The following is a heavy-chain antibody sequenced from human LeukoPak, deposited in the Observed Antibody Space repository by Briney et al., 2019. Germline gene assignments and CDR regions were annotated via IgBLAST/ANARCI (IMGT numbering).Heavy chain of an antibody. CDR3: AKGGSVGVGTSYYFDY. Sequence: GGSLRLSCAASGFTFSNYAMSWVRQAPRQGLEWASVISGGGGSSYYADSVKGRFIISRDNSKNTLYLQMNSLRAEDTAVYYCAKGGSVGVGTSYYFDYWGQGTLVTVSS. V-gene: IGHV3-23*01. CDR1: GFTFSNYA. CDR2: ISGGGGSS. D-gene: IGHD1-26*01. J-gene: IGHJ4*02.